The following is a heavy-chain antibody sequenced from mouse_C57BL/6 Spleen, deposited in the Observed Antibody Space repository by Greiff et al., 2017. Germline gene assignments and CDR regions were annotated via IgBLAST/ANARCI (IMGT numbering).Heavy chain of an antibody. D-gene: IGHD4-1*01. CDR2: INPSTGGT. J-gene: IGHJ2*01. V-gene: IGHV1-42*01. CDR3: ARITGTTDD. CDR1: GYSFPGYY. Sequence: EVQLQQSGPELVKPGASVQISSKASGYSFPGYYLNWVKQSPEKSLEWIGEINPSTGGTTFNQKFKAKATLTVDKSSSTAYMQLKSLTSEDSAVYYCARITGTTDDWGQGTTLTVSS.